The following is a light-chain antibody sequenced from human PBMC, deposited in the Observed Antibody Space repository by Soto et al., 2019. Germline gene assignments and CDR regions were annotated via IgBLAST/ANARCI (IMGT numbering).Light chain of an antibody. CDR3: QQSYRTFP. Sequence: DIQMTQSPSSLSASVGDRVTITCRASQSISSYLNWYQQKPGKAPKLLIYAASSLQSGVPSRFSGSGSGTDFTLTISSPQPENFATYYCQQSYRTFPLGQGTRLEIK. V-gene: IGKV1-39*01. CDR2: AAS. J-gene: IGKJ5*01. CDR1: QSISSY.